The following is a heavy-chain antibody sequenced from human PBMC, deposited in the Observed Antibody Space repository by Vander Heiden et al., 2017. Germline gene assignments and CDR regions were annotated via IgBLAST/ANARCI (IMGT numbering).Heavy chain of an antibody. CDR1: GFTFSSYG. V-gene: IGHV3-33*01. CDR2: IWFDGTNK. CDR3: ARGTTGYYRGSYFDY. D-gene: IGHD3-9*01. J-gene: IGHJ4*02. Sequence: QVQLVASGGGVVQPGRALRLSCAAPGFTFSSYGMHWVRQAPGKELEWVAVIWFDGTNKYYGDSVKGRFTISRDNSKNTVYLQMNSLRAEDTAVYYCARGTTGYYRGSYFDYWGQGTLVTASS.